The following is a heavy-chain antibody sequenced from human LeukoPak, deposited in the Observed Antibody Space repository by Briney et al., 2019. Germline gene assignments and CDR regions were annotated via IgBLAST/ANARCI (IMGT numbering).Heavy chain of an antibody. V-gene: IGHV3-23*01. J-gene: IGHJ4*02. Sequence: GGSLRLSCAASGLMFSSYAMRWVRQPPGKGLEWVSGISGSGGSTYYADSVKGRITIPRDNSKNTLYLQMNGLRAEDTAVYYCGEGKGDTGGSFDYWGRGTLVTVSS. CDR3: GEGKGDTGGSFDY. CDR1: GLMFSSYA. D-gene: IGHD3-16*01. CDR2: ISGSGGST.